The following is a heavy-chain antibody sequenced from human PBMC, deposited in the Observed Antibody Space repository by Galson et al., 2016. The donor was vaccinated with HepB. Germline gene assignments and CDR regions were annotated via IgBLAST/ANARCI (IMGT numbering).Heavy chain of an antibody. J-gene: IGHJ3*01. CDR1: GGSFSDYL. CDR2: INHRGNT. CDR3: ASLVGFCSGCSCRFP. D-gene: IGHD2-15*01. V-gene: IGHV4-34*01. Sequence: SETLSLTCGIYGGSFSDYLWTWIRQPPGKGLEWIAGINHRGNTNYKTSLKSRVTISVDTFKNQFTLKLSSVTAADTAVYYCASLVGFCSGCSCRFPWGQGTMVTVSS.